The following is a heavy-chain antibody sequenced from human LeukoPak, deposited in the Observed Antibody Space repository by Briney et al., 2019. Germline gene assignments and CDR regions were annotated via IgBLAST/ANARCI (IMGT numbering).Heavy chain of an antibody. Sequence: GGSLRLSCAASGFTFSSYAMHWVRQAPGKGLEWVAVISYDGSNKYYAVSVKGRFTISRDNSKNTLYLQMNSLRAEDTAVYYCARVPVDYYDSSGYYYFDYWGQGTLVTVSS. CDR3: ARVPVDYYDSSGYYYFDY. CDR2: ISYDGSNK. CDR1: GFTFSSYA. J-gene: IGHJ4*02. V-gene: IGHV3-30*04. D-gene: IGHD3-22*01.